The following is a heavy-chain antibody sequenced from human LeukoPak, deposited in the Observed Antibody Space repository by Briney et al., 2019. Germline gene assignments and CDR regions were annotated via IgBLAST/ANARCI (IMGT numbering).Heavy chain of an antibody. D-gene: IGHD1-26*01. Sequence: ASVKVSCKASGYTFTSYDINWVRQAPGQGLEWMGWMNPNSGNTGYAQKFQGRVTMTRNTSISTAYMELSSLRSEDTAVYYCARILVGLQPGYYYYYGMDVWGQGTTVTVSS. CDR2: MNPNSGNT. CDR1: GYTFTSYD. J-gene: IGHJ6*02. V-gene: IGHV1-8*01. CDR3: ARILVGLQPGYYYYYGMDV.